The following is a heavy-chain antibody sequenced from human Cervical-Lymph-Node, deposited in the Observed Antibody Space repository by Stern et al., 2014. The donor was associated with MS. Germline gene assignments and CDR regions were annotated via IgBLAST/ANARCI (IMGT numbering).Heavy chain of an antibody. J-gene: IGHJ1*01. CDR3: AREGGNTAEYFQH. CDR1: GFTFSSSG. D-gene: IGHD4-23*01. Sequence: VQLVESGGGVVQPGRSLRLSCAASGFTFSSSGMHWVRQAPGKGLEWLAIIGYDGSNRYYADSVKGRFTISRDNSKNTLYLQMNSLRADDTAVYYCAREGGNTAEYFQHWGQGTLVTVSS. V-gene: IGHV3-33*01. CDR2: IGYDGSNR.